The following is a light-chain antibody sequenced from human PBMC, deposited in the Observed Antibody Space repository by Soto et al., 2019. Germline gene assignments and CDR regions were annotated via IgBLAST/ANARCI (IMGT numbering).Light chain of an antibody. CDR3: QQYNIYFFT. CDR1: QSISSW. CDR2: DAS. V-gene: IGKV1-5*01. Sequence: DIQMTQSPSTLSASVGDRVTITCRASQSISSWLAWYQQKPGKAPKLLIYDASSLESGVPSRFSGSGSGTEFTLTISSLQPDDFATYYCQQYNIYFFTFGGGTKVDIK. J-gene: IGKJ4*01.